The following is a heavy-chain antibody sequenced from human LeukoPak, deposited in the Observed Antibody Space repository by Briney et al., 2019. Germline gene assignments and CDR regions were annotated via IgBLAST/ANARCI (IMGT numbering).Heavy chain of an antibody. CDR1: GGSFSGYY. V-gene: IGHV4-34*01. D-gene: IGHD2-15*01. CDR2: INHSGST. Sequence: SETLSLTCAVYGGSFSGYYWSWIRQPPGKGLEWIGEINHSGSTNYNPSLKSRVTISVDTSKNQFSPKLSSVTAADTAVYYCARGKRRVVSGSAFDIWGQGTMVTVSS. J-gene: IGHJ3*02. CDR3: ARGKRRVVSGSAFDI.